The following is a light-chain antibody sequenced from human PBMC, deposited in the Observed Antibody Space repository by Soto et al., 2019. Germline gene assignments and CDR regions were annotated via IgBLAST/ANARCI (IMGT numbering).Light chain of an antibody. J-gene: IGLJ2*01. V-gene: IGLV2-8*01. CDR1: SSDIGGYNY. CDR3: SSYAGSNTYVV. Sequence: QSALTQPPSASGSPGQSVTISCTGTSSDIGGYNYVSWYQQHPGKAPKLMIYEVSRRPSGVPDRFSGSTSGNTASLTVSGLQAEDEAEYYCSSYAGSNTYVVFGGGTKLTVL. CDR2: EVS.